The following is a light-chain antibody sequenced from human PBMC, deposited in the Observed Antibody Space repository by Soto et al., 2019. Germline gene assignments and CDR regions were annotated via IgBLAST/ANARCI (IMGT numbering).Light chain of an antibody. CDR1: QTVGNRF. Sequence: ETVLAQSPGTLSLSPGDRATLSCRTSQTVGNRFLAWYQQKPGQAPRLLIYGTFSGATGIPDRFSGSGSGTDFSLTISRVEPEDFAVYYCQQYGSSPFTFGPGTKVDIK. CDR2: GTF. J-gene: IGKJ3*01. V-gene: IGKV3-20*01. CDR3: QQYGSSPFT.